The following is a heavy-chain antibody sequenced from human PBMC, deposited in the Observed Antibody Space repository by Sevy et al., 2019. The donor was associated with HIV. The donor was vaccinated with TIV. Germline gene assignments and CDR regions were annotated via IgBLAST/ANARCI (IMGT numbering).Heavy chain of an antibody. J-gene: IGHJ6*02. CDR2: IYHSGST. CDR3: ARDPGLTWLAEGYYYGMDV. Sequence: SETLSLTCTVSGDSISSGDYHWSWIRQPPGKGLEWIGYIYHSGSTYYNPSLKSRVTISVDTSKNQFSLRLSSVTAADTAMYYCARDPGLTWLAEGYYYGMDVWGQGTTVTVSS. CDR1: GDSISSGDYH. V-gene: IGHV4-30-4*01. D-gene: IGHD6-19*01.